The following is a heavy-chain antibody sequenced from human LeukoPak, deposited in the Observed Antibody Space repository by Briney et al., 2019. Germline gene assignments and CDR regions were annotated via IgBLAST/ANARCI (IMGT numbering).Heavy chain of an antibody. CDR3: KRYYYDGTYDY. Sequence: PGRSLRLSCTTSGFIFGDYAMTWVRQAPGKGLEWVVFIRSKAYGGTTEYAASVKGRFTISRDDSKSIAYLQMNSLKTEDTAVYYFKRYYYDGTYDYWGQGTLVTVSS. V-gene: IGHV3-49*04. D-gene: IGHD3-22*01. CDR2: IRSKAYGGTT. J-gene: IGHJ4*02. CDR1: GFIFGDYA.